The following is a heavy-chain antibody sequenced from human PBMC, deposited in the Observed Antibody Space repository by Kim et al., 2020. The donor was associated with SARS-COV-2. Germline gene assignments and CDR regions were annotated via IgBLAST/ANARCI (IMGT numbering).Heavy chain of an antibody. CDR2: ISFLFCST. V-gene: IGHV3-23*01. CDR1: GFTFSSYA. J-gene: IGHJ6*02. D-gene: IGHD2-21*02. Sequence: GGSLRLSCAASGFTFSSYAMSWVRPSPGPGLYCFSSISFLFCSTYYADSVKGRFTISRDNSKNTLYLQMNSLRAEDTAVYYCARGGNGGNLYWANLYYYYGMDVWGQETTVTVSS. CDR3: ARGGNGGNLYWANLYYYYGMDV.